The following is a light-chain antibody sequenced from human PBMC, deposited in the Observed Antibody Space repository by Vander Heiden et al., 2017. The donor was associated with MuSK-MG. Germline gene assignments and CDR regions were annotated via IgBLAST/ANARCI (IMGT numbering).Light chain of an antibody. CDR3: QSYDSSLSGSL. Sequence: QSVLTQPPSVSGAPGQRVTISCAGRSSNIGSGYDVHWYQQLPGAAPKLLIYGNTIRPSGVPDRFSGSKSGTSASLAITGLQAEDEADYYCQSYDSSLSGSLFGGGTKLTVL. CDR2: GNT. V-gene: IGLV1-40*01. J-gene: IGLJ2*01. CDR1: SSNIGSGYD.